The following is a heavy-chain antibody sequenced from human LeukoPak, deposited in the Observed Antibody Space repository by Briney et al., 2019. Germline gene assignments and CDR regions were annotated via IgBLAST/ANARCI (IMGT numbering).Heavy chain of an antibody. CDR1: GFTLSSYA. D-gene: IGHD4-17*01. J-gene: IGHJ4*02. Sequence: PGGSLRLSCAASGFTLSSYAMSWVRQAPGKGLEWVSAISVSGNTYHADSVKGRFTISGDNSKNTLYLQMNSLRAEDTAVYYCARVVDHDYGDYYLDYWGQGTLVTVSS. V-gene: IGHV3-23*01. CDR2: ISVSGNT. CDR3: ARVVDHDYGDYYLDY.